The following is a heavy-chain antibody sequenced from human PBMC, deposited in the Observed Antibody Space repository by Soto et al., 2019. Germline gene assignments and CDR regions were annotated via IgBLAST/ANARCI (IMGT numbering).Heavy chain of an antibody. V-gene: IGHV1-18*01. J-gene: IGHJ5*02. Sequence: QVHLVQSGVEVKTPGASVKVSCQASGYTFFTYDISWVRQAPGQGLEWMGWISTYSGDTKYAQKFQGRVTMTTDTSTTTAYLALRSLRSVDTAVYYCARHHGSTTSENWFDPWGQGTLVTVSS. CDR2: ISTYSGDT. D-gene: IGHD5-12*01. CDR1: GYTFFTYD. CDR3: ARHHGSTTSENWFDP.